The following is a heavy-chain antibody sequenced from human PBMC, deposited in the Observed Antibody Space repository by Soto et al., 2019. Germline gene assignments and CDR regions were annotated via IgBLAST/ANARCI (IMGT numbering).Heavy chain of an antibody. V-gene: IGHV4-31*03. Sequence: LQESGPGLVKPSQTLSLTCFVSGYSITAGGYYWSWIRHHPGKGLEWIGSFYSSGSIIYNPSLRSRVAISGDTSSNQFSMSLTSVTAADTARYYCARMYSSGSGWFHPWGQGTLVTVYS. D-gene: IGHD6-19*01. J-gene: IGHJ5*02. CDR1: GYSITAGGYY. CDR3: ARMYSSGSGWFHP. CDR2: FYSSGSI.